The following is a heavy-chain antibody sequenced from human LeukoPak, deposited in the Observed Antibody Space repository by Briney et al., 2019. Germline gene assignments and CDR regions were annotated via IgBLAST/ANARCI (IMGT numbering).Heavy chain of an antibody. CDR3: AKESGS. J-gene: IGHJ1*01. CDR1: GFTFDDYA. CDR2: ISWNSGSI. V-gene: IGHV3-9*01. Sequence: SLRLSCAASGFTFDDYAMHWVRQAPGKGLEWVSGISWNSGSIGYADSVKGRFTISRDNAKNSLYLQMNSLRAEDTALYYCAKESGSWGQGTLVTVSS. D-gene: IGHD1-26*01.